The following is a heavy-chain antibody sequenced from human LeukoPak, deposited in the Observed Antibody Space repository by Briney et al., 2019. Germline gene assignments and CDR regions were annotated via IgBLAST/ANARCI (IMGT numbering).Heavy chain of an antibody. J-gene: IGHJ4*02. CDR1: GGSISSSSYY. Sequence: SETLSLTCTVSGGSISSSSYYWGWIRQPPGTGLEWIGSIYYSGSTYYNPSLKSRVTISVDTSKNQFSPKLSSVTAADTAVYYCASSVEDDYGDYVIDYWGQGTLVTVSS. V-gene: IGHV4-39*01. CDR2: IYYSGST. D-gene: IGHD4-17*01. CDR3: ASSVEDDYGDYVIDY.